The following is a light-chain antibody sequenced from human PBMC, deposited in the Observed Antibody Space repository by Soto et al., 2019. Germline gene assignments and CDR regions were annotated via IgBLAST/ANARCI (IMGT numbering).Light chain of an antibody. V-gene: IGKV3-11*01. CDR3: HQRSNWPLT. J-gene: IGKJ3*01. CDR2: DAS. Sequence: EIVLTQSPATLSLSPGERATLSCRASQSVSSYLAWYQQKPGQAPRLLIYDASNRATGIPARFSGSGSGTDFTLTISSLDPEVFAVYYCHQRSNWPLTFGPGTKVDIK. CDR1: QSVSSY.